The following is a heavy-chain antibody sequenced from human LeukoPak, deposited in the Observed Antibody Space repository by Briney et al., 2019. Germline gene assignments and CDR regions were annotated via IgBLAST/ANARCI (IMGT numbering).Heavy chain of an antibody. V-gene: IGHV4-39*07. CDR1: GGSISSSSYY. Sequence: SETLSLTCTVSGGSISSSSYYWGWIRQPPGKGLEWIGSIYYSGSTYYNPSLKSRVTISVDTSKNQFSLKLSSVTAADTAVYYCARFNSENGDHDYWGQGTLVTVSS. D-gene: IGHD4-17*01. CDR2: IYYSGST. CDR3: ARFNSENGDHDY. J-gene: IGHJ4*02.